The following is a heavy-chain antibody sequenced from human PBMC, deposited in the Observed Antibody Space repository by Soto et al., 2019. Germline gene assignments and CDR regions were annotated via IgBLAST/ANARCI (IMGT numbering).Heavy chain of an antibody. J-gene: IGHJ4*02. CDR2: IPHNAAYQ. CDR1: GFRFSNHG. D-gene: IGHD3-16*01. V-gene: IGHV3-33*01. CDR3: VSDDEYDDNGFDY. Sequence: QVQLVESGGGVVQPGGSLRLSCAASGFRFSNHGMHWVRQAPGKGLEWVAVIPHNAAYQYYTDSVKGRFIISRDNSKSTLYLQMNSLRPEDTAVYHCVSDDEYDDNGFDYWGQGILVTVSS.